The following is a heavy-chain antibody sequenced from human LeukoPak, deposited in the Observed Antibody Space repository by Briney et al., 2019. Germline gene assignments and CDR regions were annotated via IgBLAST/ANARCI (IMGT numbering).Heavy chain of an antibody. J-gene: IGHJ4*02. D-gene: IGHD6-6*01. CDR3: ARYHSSSSGQIDY. CDR2: IYPGDSDT. CDR1: GYIFTSYW. V-gene: IGHV5-51*01. Sequence: GESLNISCKGAGYIFTSYWIGWLRQMPGKGLEWMGIIYPGDSDTRYSPSFQGQVTISVDKSISTAFLQWSSLKASDTAMYYCARYHSSSSGQIDYWGQGTLVTVSS.